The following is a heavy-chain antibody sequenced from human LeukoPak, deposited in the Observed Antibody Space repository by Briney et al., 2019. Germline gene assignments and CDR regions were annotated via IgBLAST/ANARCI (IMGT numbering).Heavy chain of an antibody. V-gene: IGHV1-46*01. CDR1: GYTFTSYY. Sequence: ASVKVSCKASGYTFTSYYMHWVRQAPGQGLEWMGIINPSGGSTSYAQKFQGRVTMTRDTSTSTVYMELSSLRSEDTAVYYCARAVYGSGGSCYSGPTFDYWGQGTLVTVSS. CDR3: ARAVYGSGGSCYSGPTFDY. J-gene: IGHJ4*02. CDR2: INPSGGST. D-gene: IGHD2-15*01.